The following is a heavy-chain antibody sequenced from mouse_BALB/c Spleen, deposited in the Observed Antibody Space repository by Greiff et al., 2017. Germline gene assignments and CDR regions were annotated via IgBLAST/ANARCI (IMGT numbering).Heavy chain of an antibody. CDR1: GYSITSGYY. Sequence: ESGPGLVKPSQSLSLTCSVTGYSITSGYYWNWIRQFPGNKLEWMGYISYDGSNNYNPSLKNRISITRDTSKNQFFLKLNSVTTEDTATYDCARERDRSPGFAYWGQGTLVTVSA. CDR3: ARERDRSPGFAY. J-gene: IGHJ3*01. V-gene: IGHV3-6*02. D-gene: IGHD2-14*01. CDR2: ISYDGSN.